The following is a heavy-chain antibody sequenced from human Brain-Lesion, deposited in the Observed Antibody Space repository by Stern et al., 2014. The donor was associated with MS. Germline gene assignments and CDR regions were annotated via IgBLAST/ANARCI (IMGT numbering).Heavy chain of an antibody. D-gene: IGHD3-22*01. V-gene: IGHV4-39*01. CDR1: GGSVSSRSYY. CDR2: IYYNGST. CDR3: ARRTFFYDGSGYQNRPFDY. J-gene: IGHJ4*02. Sequence: VQLVESGPGLVKPSETLSLTCTVSGGSVSSRSYYWDWIRLPPGKGLEWIGNIYYNGSTFYSPSLKSRVTIPVDTSKNQFSLKLGSVTAADTAVYYCARRTFFYDGSGYQNRPFDYWGQGTLVTVSS.